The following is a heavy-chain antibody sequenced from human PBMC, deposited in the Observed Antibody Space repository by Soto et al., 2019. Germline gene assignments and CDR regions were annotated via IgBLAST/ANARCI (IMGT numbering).Heavy chain of an antibody. J-gene: IGHJ4*02. CDR1: GGSISSGDYY. CDR2: IYYSGST. CDR3: ARGGDYYDSSGYYYHDY. Sequence: QVQLQESGPGLVKPSQTLSPTCTVSGGSISSGDYYWSWIRQPPGKGLEWIGYIYYSGSTYYNPSLKSRVTISVDTSKNQFSLKLSSVTAADTAVYYCARGGDYYDSSGYYYHDYWGQGTLVTVSS. D-gene: IGHD3-22*01. V-gene: IGHV4-30-4*01.